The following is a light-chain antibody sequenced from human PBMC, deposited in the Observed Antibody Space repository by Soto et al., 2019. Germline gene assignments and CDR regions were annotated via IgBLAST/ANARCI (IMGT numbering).Light chain of an antibody. CDR2: AAS. J-gene: IGKJ4*01. Sequence: DIQMTQSPDSVSASVGDSITITCRASQPISSWVVWYQQKPGQAPKLLIYAASRLQGGVPLRFSGSGSGTDFTLTINTLQPEDFANYYCQQANSFPLTFGGGTRVEVK. V-gene: IGKV1D-12*01. CDR3: QQANSFPLT. CDR1: QPISSW.